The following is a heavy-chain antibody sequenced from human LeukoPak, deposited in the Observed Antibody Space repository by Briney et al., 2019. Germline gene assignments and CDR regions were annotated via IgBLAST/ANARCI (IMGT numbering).Heavy chain of an antibody. CDR1: GFTFSSYA. D-gene: IGHD3-10*01. CDR3: AKEPVGLWFGELPQFDY. CDR2: ISTDGSQK. J-gene: IGHJ4*02. Sequence: GGSLRLSCAASGFTFSSYAMSWVRQAPGKGLEWVAVISTDGSQKFYADSVKGRFTISRDNSKNTLYLQMNSLRAEDTAVYYCAKEPVGLWFGELPQFDYWGQGTLVTVSS. V-gene: IGHV3-23*03.